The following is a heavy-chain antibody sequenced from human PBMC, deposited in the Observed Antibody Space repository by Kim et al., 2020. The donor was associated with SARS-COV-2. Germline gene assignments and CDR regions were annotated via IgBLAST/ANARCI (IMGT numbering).Heavy chain of an antibody. CDR3: AKRAVVVPAAPRGYNWFDP. CDR1: GFTFSSYA. CDR2: ISGSGGSK. J-gene: IGHJ5*02. V-gene: IGHV3-23*01. D-gene: IGHD2-2*01. Sequence: GGSLRLSCAASGFTFSSYAMSWVRQAPGKGLEWVSAISGSGGSKYYADSVKGRFTISRDNSKNTLYLQMNSLRAEDTAVYYCAKRAVVVPAAPRGYNWFDPWGQGTLVTVSS.